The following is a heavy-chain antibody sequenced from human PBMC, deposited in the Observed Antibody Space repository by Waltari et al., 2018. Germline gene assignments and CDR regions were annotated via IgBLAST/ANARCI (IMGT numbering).Heavy chain of an antibody. V-gene: IGHV3-72*01. Sequence: EVQLVESGGGLVQPGGSLRLSCAASGFTFSDHYMDWVRQAPGKGLEWVGRTRNKANSYTTEYAASVKGRFTISRDDSKNSLYLQMNSLKTEDMAVYYCARLGAVYWGQGTLVTVSS. J-gene: IGHJ4*02. CDR3: ARLGAVY. CDR1: GFTFSDHY. D-gene: IGHD3-16*01. CDR2: TRNKANSYTT.